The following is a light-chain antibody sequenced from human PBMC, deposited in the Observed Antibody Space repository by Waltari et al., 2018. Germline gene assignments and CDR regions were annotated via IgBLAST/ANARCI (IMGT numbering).Light chain of an antibody. V-gene: IGLV2-11*01. J-gene: IGLJ3*02. CDR3: CSHTGRYTSVV. Sequence: QSALTQPRSVSGSPGQSVTISCAGTSSGVGVYLYVSWFQQDSGKAAKLIIYDGANRRSGVPDCFSGSRSDSTASLTISGLQHEDEADYYCCSHTGRYTSVVVGGGTTLTVL. CDR1: SSGVGVYLY. CDR2: DGA.